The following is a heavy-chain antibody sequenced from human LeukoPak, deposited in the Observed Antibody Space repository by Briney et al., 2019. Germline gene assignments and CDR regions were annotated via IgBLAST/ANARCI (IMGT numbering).Heavy chain of an antibody. V-gene: IGHV3-33*01. CDR3: ARDRSITMVRGVILDY. CDR1: GFTFSSYG. Sequence: GGSLRLSCAASGFTFSSYGMHWVRQAPGKGLEWVAVIWYDGSNKYYADSVKVRFTISRDNSKNTLYLQMNSLRAEDTAVYYCARDRSITMVRGVILDYWGQGTLVTVSS. J-gene: IGHJ4*02. CDR2: IWYDGSNK. D-gene: IGHD3-10*01.